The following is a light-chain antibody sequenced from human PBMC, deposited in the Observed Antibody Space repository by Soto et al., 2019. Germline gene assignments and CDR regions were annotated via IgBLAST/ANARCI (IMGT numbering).Light chain of an antibody. J-gene: IGLJ2*01. CDR2: DVT. V-gene: IGLV2-14*01. CDR1: SSDVGGYDY. CDR3: SSYTGAGTLGV. Sequence: QSALTQPASVSGSPGQSITISCTGSSSDVGGYDYVSWYQQHPGKAPKLMVYDVTVRPSGVSNRFSGPKSGNTASLTISGLQAEDEADYYCSSYTGAGTLGVFGGGTKLTVL.